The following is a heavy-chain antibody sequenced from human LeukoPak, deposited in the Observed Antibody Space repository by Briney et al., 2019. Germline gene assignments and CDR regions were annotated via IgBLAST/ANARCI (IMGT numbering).Heavy chain of an antibody. Sequence: GESLKISCKGSGYSFSSYWISWVRQMPGKGLEWMGWIDPSDSYTNYSPSFQGHVTISADKSISTAYLQWSSLKASDTAMYYCARQPTLYGGNSNWFDPWGQGTLVTVSS. CDR2: IDPSDSYT. CDR3: ARQPTLYGGNSNWFDP. CDR1: GYSFSSYW. J-gene: IGHJ5*02. D-gene: IGHD3-16*01. V-gene: IGHV5-10-1*01.